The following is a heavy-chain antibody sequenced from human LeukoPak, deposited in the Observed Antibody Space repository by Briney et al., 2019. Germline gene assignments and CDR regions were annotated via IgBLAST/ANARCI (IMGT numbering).Heavy chain of an antibody. CDR2: ISGSGAST. J-gene: IGHJ2*01. Sequence: PGRSLRLSCAASGFTFDDYAMHWVRQAPGKGLEWVSAISGSGASTYYTDSVKGRFTISRDNSKNTLYLQMNSLRAEDTAVYYCAKVTTVTTPTYGYFDLWGRGTLVTVSS. CDR3: AKVTTVTTPTYGYFDL. D-gene: IGHD4-17*01. V-gene: IGHV3-23*01. CDR1: GFTFDDYA.